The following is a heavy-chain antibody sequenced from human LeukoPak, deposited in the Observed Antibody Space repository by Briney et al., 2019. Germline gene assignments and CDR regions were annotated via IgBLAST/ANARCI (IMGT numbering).Heavy chain of an antibody. CDR3: AREASMVRGVITNRAYYYYYYMDV. J-gene: IGHJ6*03. CDR1: GGSISSSSYY. CDR2: INHSGST. V-gene: IGHV4-39*07. D-gene: IGHD3-10*01. Sequence: SETLSLTCTVSGGSISSSSYYWSWIRQPPGKGLEWIGEINHSGSTNYNPSLKSRVTISVDTSKNQFSLKLSSVTAADTAVYYCAREASMVRGVITNRAYYYYYYMDVWGKGITVTISS.